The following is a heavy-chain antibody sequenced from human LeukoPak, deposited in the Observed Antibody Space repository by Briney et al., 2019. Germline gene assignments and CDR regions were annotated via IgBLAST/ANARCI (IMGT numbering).Heavy chain of an antibody. CDR1: GYTLNELS. V-gene: IGHV1-24*01. CDR2: FDPEDGET. Sequence: ASVKVSCKVSGYTLNELSMHWVRQAPGKGLEWMGGFDPEDGETIYAQKFQGRVTMTEDTSTDTAYMELSSLRSEDTAVYYCATGGESIAVANYYGMDVWGQGTTVTVSS. J-gene: IGHJ6*02. CDR3: ATGGESIAVANYYGMDV. D-gene: IGHD6-19*01.